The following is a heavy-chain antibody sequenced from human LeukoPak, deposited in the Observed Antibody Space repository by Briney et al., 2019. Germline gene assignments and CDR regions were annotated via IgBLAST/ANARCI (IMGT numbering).Heavy chain of an antibody. Sequence: GRPLRLSCAASGFTSSIYGMHWVRQAPGQGLEWVAVISYDANNKYYGDSVKGRFTISRDNSKNTLYLQINSLRAEDTAVYYCAIGNWTSWGQGTLVTVSS. CDR2: ISYDANNK. J-gene: IGHJ5*02. CDR1: GFTSSIYG. V-gene: IGHV3-30*03. D-gene: IGHD1-20*01. CDR3: AIGNWTS.